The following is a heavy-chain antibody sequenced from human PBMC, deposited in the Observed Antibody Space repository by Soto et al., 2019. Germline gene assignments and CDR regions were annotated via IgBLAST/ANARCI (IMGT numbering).Heavy chain of an antibody. CDR3: ARDRPSRYFDWLFVYYMDV. CDR2: IKQDGSEK. J-gene: IGHJ6*03. D-gene: IGHD3-9*01. V-gene: IGHV3-7*01. CDR1: GFTFSSYW. Sequence: EVQLVESGGGLVQPGGSLRLSCAASGFTFSSYWMSWVRQAPGKGLEWVANIKQDGSEKYYVDSVKGRFTISRDNAKNSLYLQMNSLRAEDTAVYYCARDRPSRYFDWLFVYYMDVWGKGTTVTVSS.